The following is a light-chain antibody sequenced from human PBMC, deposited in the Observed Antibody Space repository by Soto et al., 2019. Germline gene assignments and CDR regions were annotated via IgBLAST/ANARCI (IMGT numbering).Light chain of an antibody. V-gene: IGKV3-20*01. J-gene: IGKJ5*01. CDR3: QQYGSSPQ. CDR1: QSVSSSY. CDR2: GAS. Sequence: EIVLTQSPGTLSLSPGERATLSCRASQSVSSSYLAWYQQKPDQAPRLLIYGASSRATGIPDRFSGSGSGTDFTLTISRLEPEDFAVYYCQQYGSSPQFGQGTRLEIK.